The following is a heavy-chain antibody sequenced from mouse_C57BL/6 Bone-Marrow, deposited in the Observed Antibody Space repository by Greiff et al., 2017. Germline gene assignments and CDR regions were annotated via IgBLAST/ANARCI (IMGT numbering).Heavy chain of an antibody. CDR2: IDPETGGT. J-gene: IGHJ2*01. Sequence: QVQLQQSGAELVRPGASVTLSCKASGYTFTDYEMHWVKQTPVHGLEWIGAIDPETGGTAYNQKFTGKAILTAAKSSSTAYMELRSLTSEDSAVYYCTYFDYWGQGTTLTVSS. CDR3: TYFDY. CDR1: GYTFTDYE. V-gene: IGHV1-15*01.